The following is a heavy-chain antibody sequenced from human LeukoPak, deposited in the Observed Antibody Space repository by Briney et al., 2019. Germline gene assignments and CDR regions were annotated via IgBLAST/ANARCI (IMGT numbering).Heavy chain of an antibody. J-gene: IGHJ4*02. CDR2: IYYSEST. Sequence: SETLSLTCTVSGGSISSYYWSWIRQPPGKRLEWIAYIYYSESTIDNPSLKGRVTMSVDTSKNQFSLKLSSVTAADTAMYYCARGRDHPDYWGQGTLVTVSS. D-gene: IGHD2-21*02. CDR3: ARGRDHPDY. CDR1: GGSISSYY. V-gene: IGHV4-59*01.